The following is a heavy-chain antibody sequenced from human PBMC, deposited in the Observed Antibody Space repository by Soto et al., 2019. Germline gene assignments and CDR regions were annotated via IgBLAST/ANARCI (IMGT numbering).Heavy chain of an antibody. CDR2: IYWDDDK. Sequence: QITLNESGPTVVSPTETLTLTCRFSGFSLTTCGVGVGWIRQTPGKAPEWLALIYWDDDKPYSASLKSRLTIPKDTSKIQVVMTVSDLDPTDTATYYCAHRVLRTVFGLVTTTAIYFDFWGQGTPVAVSS. V-gene: IGHV2-5*02. D-gene: IGHD3-3*01. CDR3: AHRVLRTVFGLVTTTAIYFDF. J-gene: IGHJ4*02. CDR1: GFSLTTCGVG.